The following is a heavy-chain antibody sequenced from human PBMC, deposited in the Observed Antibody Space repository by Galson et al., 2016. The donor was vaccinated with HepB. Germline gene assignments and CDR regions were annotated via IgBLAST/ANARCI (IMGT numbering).Heavy chain of an antibody. Sequence: SLXXSCAASGXXFRXXXLHXXXQAXGKGLEWVAVISHDGTXKDYADSVEGRFTVSRDNLKNTVFVEMNSLRTEDTAFYYCARAPRDSTSPLDYWGQVTLVTVSS. D-gene: IGHD6-6*01. V-gene: IGHV3-30*04. J-gene: IGHJ4*02. CDR2: ISHDGTXK. CDR3: ARAPRDSTSPLDY. CDR1: GXXFRXXX.